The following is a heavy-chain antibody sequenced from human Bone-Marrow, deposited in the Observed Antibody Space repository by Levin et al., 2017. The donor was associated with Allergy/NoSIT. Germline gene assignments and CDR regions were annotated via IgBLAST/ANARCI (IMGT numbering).Heavy chain of an antibody. CDR2: IYRGGPT. V-gene: IGHV3-66*02. CDR1: GLMVSDNY. CDR3: ARTIYHVLTSQMDV. Sequence: ASVKVSCAASGLMVSDNYMTWVRQAPGKGLEWVALIYRGGPTYYADVVKGRFTISRDNSKNTLGLQMKDLRPEDTAVYYCARTIYHVLTSQMDVWGKGTTVTFSS. D-gene: IGHD3-9*01. J-gene: IGHJ6*04.